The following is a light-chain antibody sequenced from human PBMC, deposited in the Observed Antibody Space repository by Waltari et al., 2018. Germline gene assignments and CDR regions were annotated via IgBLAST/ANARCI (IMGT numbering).Light chain of an antibody. Sequence: DIQMTQSPSSLSASVGDRVTITCRASQTIPRYLNWYQQKPGKAPKLLIYGISNLHSGVPSRFSGSGSGTDFTLTISSLQAEDVAVYYCHQYYSNRMWTFGQGTKVEIK. V-gene: IGKV1-39*01. CDR3: HQYYSNRMWT. CDR1: QTIPRY. J-gene: IGKJ1*01. CDR2: GIS.